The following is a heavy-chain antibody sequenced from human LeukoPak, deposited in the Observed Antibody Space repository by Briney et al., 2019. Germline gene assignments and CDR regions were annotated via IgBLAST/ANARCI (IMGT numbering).Heavy chain of an antibody. Sequence: GGSLRLSCAASGFTFSSYAMHWVRQAPGKGLEWVAVISYDGSNKYYADSVKGRFTISRDNSKNTLFLQMNSLRAEDTAVYYCARGKTQIYGDFDYWGQGTLVTASS. D-gene: IGHD5-12*01. CDR2: ISYDGSNK. J-gene: IGHJ4*02. CDR1: GFTFSSYA. V-gene: IGHV3-30*04. CDR3: ARGKTQIYGDFDY.